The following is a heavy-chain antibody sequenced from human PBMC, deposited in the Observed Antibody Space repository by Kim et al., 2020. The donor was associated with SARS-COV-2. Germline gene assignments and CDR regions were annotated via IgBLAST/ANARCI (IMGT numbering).Heavy chain of an antibody. V-gene: IGHV3-74*01. Sequence: GGSLRLSCAASGFTFSSYWMHWVRQAPGKGLVWVSRINSDGSSTSYADSVKGRFTISRDNAKNTLYLQMNSLRAEDTAVYYCARVSLLDYYYGMDVWGQGTTVTVSS. CDR2: INSDGSST. CDR3: ARVSLLDYYYGMDV. CDR1: GFTFSSYW. D-gene: IGHD2-15*01. J-gene: IGHJ6*02.